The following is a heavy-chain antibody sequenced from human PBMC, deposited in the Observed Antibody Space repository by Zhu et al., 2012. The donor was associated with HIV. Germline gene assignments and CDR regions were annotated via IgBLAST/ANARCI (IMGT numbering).Heavy chain of an antibody. Sequence: EVQLVESGGGLVQPGGSLKLSCAASGFTFSGSAIHWVRQASGKGLEWIGRIRSKANGYATGYIASVKGRFTISRDDSRNTAYLQMDSLKTEDTALYYCTRMEWVSESYRPRIWGQGTLVTVSS. CDR1: GFTFSGSA. J-gene: IGHJ4*02. CDR2: IRSKANGYAT. CDR3: TRMEWVSESYRPRI. V-gene: IGHV3-73*02. D-gene: IGHD3-16*02.